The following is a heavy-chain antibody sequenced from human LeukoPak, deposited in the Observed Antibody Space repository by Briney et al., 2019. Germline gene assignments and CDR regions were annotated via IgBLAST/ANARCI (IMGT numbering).Heavy chain of an antibody. Sequence: GGSLRLSCTTSGFTFDKYFIHWVRQAPGKGLDWVSSISGTSTYIDYADSVEGRFTISRDNAKNSLYLQMNSLRVEDTAVYYCVRDHQLRDPGCWGQGTLVTVSS. CDR2: ISGTSTYI. CDR3: VRDHQLRDPGC. CDR1: GFTFDKYF. D-gene: IGHD5-24*01. J-gene: IGHJ4*02. V-gene: IGHV3-21*01.